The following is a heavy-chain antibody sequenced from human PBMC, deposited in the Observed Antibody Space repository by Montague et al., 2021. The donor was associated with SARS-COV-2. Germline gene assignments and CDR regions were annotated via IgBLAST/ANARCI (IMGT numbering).Heavy chain of an antibody. Sequence: SLRLSCAASRFTFSGSPMSWVRQAPGKGLEWVSVIHSGGRSSYYGKSVEGRFTVSRDNSKNTVYLQMNNLRAGDTAVYYCAKVGDLMAGYSLVNLDNWGQGTLVIVSS. CDR3: AKVGDLMAGYSLVNLDN. D-gene: IGHD3-9*01. V-gene: IGHV3-23*03. J-gene: IGHJ4*02. CDR2: IHSGGRSS. CDR1: RFTFSGSP.